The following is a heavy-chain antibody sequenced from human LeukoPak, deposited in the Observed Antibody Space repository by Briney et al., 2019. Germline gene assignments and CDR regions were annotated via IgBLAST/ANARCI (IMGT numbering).Heavy chain of an antibody. J-gene: IGHJ5*02. D-gene: IGHD1-7*01. Sequence: PGRSLRLSCAASGFTFDDYAMHWVRRAPGKGLEWVSGISWNSGSIGYADSVKGRFTISRDNAKNSLYLQMNSLRAEDTAVYYCARRLGLNWFDPWGQGTLVTVSS. CDR1: GFTFDDYA. V-gene: IGHV3-9*01. CDR3: ARRLGLNWFDP. CDR2: ISWNSGSI.